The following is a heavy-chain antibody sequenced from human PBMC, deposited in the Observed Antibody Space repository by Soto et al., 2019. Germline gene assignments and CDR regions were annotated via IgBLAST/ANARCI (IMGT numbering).Heavy chain of an antibody. CDR1: GFTFPNYA. D-gene: IGHD3-10*01. CDR3: AGSLVSHVIYYYYIDV. Sequence: GGSLRLSCAASGFTFPNYAMSWVRQAPGKGLEWVSDISGSGDNTNYADSVMGRFTISRDNSADTLYLQMNGLRADDTAVYYCAGSLVSHVIYYYYIDVWGKGTTVTVSS. CDR2: ISGSGDNT. V-gene: IGHV3-23*01. J-gene: IGHJ6*03.